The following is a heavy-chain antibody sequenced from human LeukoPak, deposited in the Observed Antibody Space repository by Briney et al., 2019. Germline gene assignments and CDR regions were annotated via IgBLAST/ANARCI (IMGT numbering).Heavy chain of an antibody. V-gene: IGHV3-30-3*01. CDR1: GFTFSSYA. Sequence: GGSLRLSCAASGFTFSSYAMHWVRQAPGKGLEWVAVISYDGSNKYYADSVKGRFTTSRDNSKNTLYLQMNSLRAEDTAVYYCARDRLPLDDYANPLDYWGQGTLVTVSS. CDR3: ARDRLPLDDYANPLDY. D-gene: IGHD4-17*01. J-gene: IGHJ4*02. CDR2: ISYDGSNK.